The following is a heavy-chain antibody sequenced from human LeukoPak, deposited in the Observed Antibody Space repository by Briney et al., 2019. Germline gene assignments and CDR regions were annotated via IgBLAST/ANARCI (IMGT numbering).Heavy chain of an antibody. CDR1: GGSISSSSYY. V-gene: IGHV4-39*01. Sequence: SETLSLTCSVSGGSISSSSYYWGWIRQPPGKGLEWIGSIYYSGSTYSNPSLKSRVTISVDTSKNQFSLKLSSVTAADTAVYYCARSRAPYYYYYMDVWGKGTTVTVSS. CDR2: IYYSGST. J-gene: IGHJ6*03. CDR3: ARSRAPYYYYYMDV. D-gene: IGHD3-10*01.